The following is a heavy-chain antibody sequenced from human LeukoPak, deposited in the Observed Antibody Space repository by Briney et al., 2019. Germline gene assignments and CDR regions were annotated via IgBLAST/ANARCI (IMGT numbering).Heavy chain of an antibody. D-gene: IGHD3-3*01. CDR3: AKERRPTYYDFWSGYYI. CDR1: GGSFSGYY. Sequence: SETLSLTCAVYGGSFSGYYWSWIRRPPGKGLEWIGEINHSGSTNYSPSLKSRVTISVDTSKNQFSLKLSSVTAADTAVYYCAKERRPTYYDFWSGYYIWGQGTLVTVSS. J-gene: IGHJ4*02. CDR2: INHSGST. V-gene: IGHV4-34*01.